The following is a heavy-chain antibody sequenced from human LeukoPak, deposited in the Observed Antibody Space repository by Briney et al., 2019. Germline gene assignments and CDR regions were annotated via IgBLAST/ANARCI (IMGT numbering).Heavy chain of an antibody. Sequence: SETLSLTCTVSGGSISSGGYYWSWIRQHPGKGLEWIGYIYYSGSTYYNPSLKSRVTISVDTSKNQFSLKLSSVTAADTVVYYCARGGNRYCSSTSCYNNWFDPWGQRTLVTVSS. D-gene: IGHD2-2*01. CDR3: ARGGNRYCSSTSCYNNWFDP. J-gene: IGHJ5*02. CDR2: IYYSGST. V-gene: IGHV4-31*03. CDR1: GGSISSGGYY.